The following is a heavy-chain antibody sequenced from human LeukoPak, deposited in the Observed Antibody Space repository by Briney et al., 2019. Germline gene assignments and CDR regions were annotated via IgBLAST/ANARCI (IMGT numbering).Heavy chain of an antibody. D-gene: IGHD3-10*01. J-gene: IGHJ3*02. CDR3: ARDKRYYYGSGRSDAFDI. CDR2: ISGSGAIT. V-gene: IGHV3-23*01. CDR1: GFTFSSYF. Sequence: GGSLRLSCAASGFTFSSYFLTWVRQAPGKGLEWVSVISGSGAITYYADSVKGRFTISRDNSKNTLYLQMNSLRAEDTAVYYCARDKRYYYGSGRSDAFDIWGQGTMVTVSS.